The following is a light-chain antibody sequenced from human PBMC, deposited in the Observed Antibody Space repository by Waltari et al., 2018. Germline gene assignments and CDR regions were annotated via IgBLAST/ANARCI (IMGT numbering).Light chain of an antibody. V-gene: IGLV3-19*01. CDR2: DKN. CDR1: SRRRYY. Sequence: SSELTQHPAVSVALGQTVRITSPGASRRRYYASWYQQRPGQAPILVMYDKNNQPSGVPDRFSGSNSHNTASLTITGAQAEDEASYYCHSRDASGVGGSFGGGTKLTVL. J-gene: IGLJ2*01. CDR3: HSRDASGVGGS.